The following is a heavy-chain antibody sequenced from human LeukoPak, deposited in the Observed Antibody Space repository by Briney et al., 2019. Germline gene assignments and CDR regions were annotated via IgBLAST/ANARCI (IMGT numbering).Heavy chain of an antibody. J-gene: IGHJ3*02. V-gene: IGHV3-21*01. CDR2: ISSSSSYI. Sequence: GGSLRLSRAASGFTFSSYSMNWVRQAPGKGLEWVSSISSSSSYIYYADSVKGRFTISRDNAKNSLYLQMNSLRAEDTAVYYCARGGPMIVVAMDDAFDIWGQGTMVTVSS. CDR3: ARGGPMIVVAMDDAFDI. CDR1: GFTFSSYS. D-gene: IGHD3-22*01.